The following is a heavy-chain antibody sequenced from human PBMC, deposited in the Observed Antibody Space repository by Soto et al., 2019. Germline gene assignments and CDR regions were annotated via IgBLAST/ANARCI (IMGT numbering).Heavy chain of an antibody. CDR3: ARDKRITIFGVVIEGDPTDYYGMDV. CDR1: GGSISSGGYY. V-gene: IGHV4-30-4*08. J-gene: IGHJ6*02. D-gene: IGHD3-3*01. CDR2: IYYSGST. Sequence: SETLSLTRTVSGGSISSGGYYWSWIRQPPGKGLEWIGYIYYSGSTYYNPSLKSRVTISVDTSKNQFSLKLSSVTAADTAVYYCARDKRITIFGVVIEGDPTDYYGMDVWGQGTTVTVSS.